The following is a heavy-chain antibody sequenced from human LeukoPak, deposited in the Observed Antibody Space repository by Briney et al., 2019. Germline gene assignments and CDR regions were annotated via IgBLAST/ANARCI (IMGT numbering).Heavy chain of an antibody. D-gene: IGHD3-10*01. CDR2: IYPGDSDT. J-gene: IGHJ4*02. V-gene: IGHV5-51*01. CDR1: GYSFTSYW. CDR3: ARGATELLWLVPFDY. Sequence: GGSLKISCKGFGYSFTSYWIGWVRQMPGKGLEWMGIIYPGDSDTRYSPSFQGQVTISADKSISTAYLQWSSLKASDTAMYYCARGATELLWLVPFDYWGQGTLVTVSS.